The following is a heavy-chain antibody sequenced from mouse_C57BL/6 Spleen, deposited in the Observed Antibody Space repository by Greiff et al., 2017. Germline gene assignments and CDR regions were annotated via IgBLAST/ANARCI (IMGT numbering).Heavy chain of an antibody. Sequence: QVQLKESGPGLVAPSQSLSITCTVSGFSLTSYGVHWVRQPPGTGLEWLVVIWSDGSTTYTSALYFTLSISKDNSTSQVFLKMNSLQTDDTAMYYCARHSDYAMDYWGQGTSVTVSS. CDR1: GFSLTSYG. J-gene: IGHJ4*01. CDR2: IWSDGST. V-gene: IGHV2-6-1*01. CDR3: ARHSDYAMDY.